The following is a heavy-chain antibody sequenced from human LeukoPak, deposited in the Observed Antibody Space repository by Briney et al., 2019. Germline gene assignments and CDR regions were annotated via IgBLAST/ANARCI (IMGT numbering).Heavy chain of an antibody. CDR1: GDTFTTYA. CDR3: ARAGMPGYCTNVTCSNWLDP. V-gene: IGHV1-69*06. J-gene: IGHJ5*02. D-gene: IGHD2-8*01. CDR2: IIPMFDTP. Sequence: GASVKVSCKASGDTFTTYAIIWVRQAPGQGLEWMGGIIPMFDTPNYAQRLQGRVTITADKSTKTAYMELTSLRSEDTAVYYCARAGMPGYCTNVTCSNWLDPWGQGTLVTVSS.